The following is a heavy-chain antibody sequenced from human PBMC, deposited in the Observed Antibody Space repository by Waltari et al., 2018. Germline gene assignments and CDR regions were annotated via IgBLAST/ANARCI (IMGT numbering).Heavy chain of an antibody. CDR3: ARMNGDYASYFDY. V-gene: IGHV3-48*03. CDR2: IGSSVSSI. D-gene: IGHD4-17*01. J-gene: IGHJ4*02. CDR1: GFSFSTYE. Sequence: EVRLVESGGGLVQPGGSLRLSCAASGFSFSTYEMNWVRPAPGKGLEWVSYIGSSVSSIFYADSVKGRFTISRDNAKNSLHLQMNSLRAEDTAVYYCARMNGDYASYFDYWGQGTLVTVSS.